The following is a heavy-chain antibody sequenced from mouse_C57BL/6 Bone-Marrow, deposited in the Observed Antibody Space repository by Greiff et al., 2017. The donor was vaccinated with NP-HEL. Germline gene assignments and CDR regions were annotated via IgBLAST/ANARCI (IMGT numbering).Heavy chain of an antibody. D-gene: IGHD2-4*01. J-gene: IGHJ3*01. CDR1: GYTFTSYW. V-gene: IGHV1-53*01. CDR2: INPSNGGT. CDR3: ARSGGLRPGFAY. Sequence: VQLQQSGTELVKPGASVKLSCKASGYTFTSYWMHWVKQRPGQGLEWIGNINPSNGGTNYNEKFKSKATMTVEQSSSTAYMQLSSLTSEDSAVYYCARSGGLRPGFAYWGQGTLVTVSA.